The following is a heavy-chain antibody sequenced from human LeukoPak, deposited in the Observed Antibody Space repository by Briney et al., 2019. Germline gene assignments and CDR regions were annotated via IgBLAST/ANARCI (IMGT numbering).Heavy chain of an antibody. CDR2: IIPIFGTA. CDR1: GGTFSSYA. J-gene: IGHJ6*03. CDR3: ARVSAKQYYYYYYMDV. V-gene: IGHV1-69*06. Sequence: ASVKVSCKASGGTFSSYAISWVRQAPGQGLEWTGGIIPIFGTANYAQKFQGRVTITADKSTSTAYMELSSLRSEDTAVYYCARVSAKQYYYYYYMDVWGKGTTVTVSS.